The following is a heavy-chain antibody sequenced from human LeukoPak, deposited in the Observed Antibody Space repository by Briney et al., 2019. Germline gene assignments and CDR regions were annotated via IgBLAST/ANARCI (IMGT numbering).Heavy chain of an antibody. D-gene: IGHD3-10*01. CDR3: ARHSPYSYNYYGSGSYYKGYMDV. V-gene: IGHV4-38-2*02. CDR2: IYHSGST. Sequence: SETLSLTCTVSGYSISSGYYWGWIRQPPGKGLEWIGSIYHSGSTYYNPSLKSRVTISVDTSKNQFSLKLSSVTAADTAVYYCARHSPYSYNYYGSGSYYKGYMDVWGKGTTVTISS. CDR1: GYSISSGYY. J-gene: IGHJ6*03.